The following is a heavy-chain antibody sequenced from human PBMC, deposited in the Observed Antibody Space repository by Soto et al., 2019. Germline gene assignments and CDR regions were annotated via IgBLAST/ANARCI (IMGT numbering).Heavy chain of an antibody. J-gene: IGHJ4*02. CDR3: ARDRQYYYGSGSLIY. CDR1: GFTFSSYG. Sequence: GGSLRLSCAASGFTFSSYGMHWVRQAPGKGLEWVAVIWYDGSNKYYADSVKGRFTISRDNSKNTLYLQMNSLRAEDTAVYYCARDRQYYYGSGSLIYWGQGTLVTVSS. V-gene: IGHV3-33*01. CDR2: IWYDGSNK. D-gene: IGHD3-10*01.